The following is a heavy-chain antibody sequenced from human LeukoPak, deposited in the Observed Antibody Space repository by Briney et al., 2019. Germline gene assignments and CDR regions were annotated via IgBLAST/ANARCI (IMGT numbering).Heavy chain of an antibody. CDR1: GGSISSGDYY. CDR3: ARDIGRITMVRGVIITPV. V-gene: IGHV4-30-4*02. Sequence: SDTLSLTCTVSGGSISSGDYYWSWIRQPPGKGLEWIGYIYYSGSTYYNPSLKSRVTISVDTSKNQFSLKLSSVTAADTAVYYCARDIGRITMVRGVIITPVWGQGTMVTVSS. D-gene: IGHD3-10*01. CDR2: IYYSGST. J-gene: IGHJ3*01.